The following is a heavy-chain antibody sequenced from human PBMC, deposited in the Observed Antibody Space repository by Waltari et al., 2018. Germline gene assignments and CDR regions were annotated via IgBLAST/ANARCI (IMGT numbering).Heavy chain of an antibody. J-gene: IGHJ4*02. CDR1: GSTVSSRD. Sequence: EVQMVECGGGLVQPGGSLRLTCLVYGSTVSSRDMNWVRQAPGKGLEWVSAITNNNGKTYYAYSVKDRFSISRDSSKNEVYLQMDSLRADDTAIYYCAKDHPSSGWPTFEYWGRGVMVTVSS. CDR3: AKDHPSSGWPTFEY. D-gene: IGHD6-25*01. CDR2: ITNNNGKT. V-gene: IGHV3-23*04.